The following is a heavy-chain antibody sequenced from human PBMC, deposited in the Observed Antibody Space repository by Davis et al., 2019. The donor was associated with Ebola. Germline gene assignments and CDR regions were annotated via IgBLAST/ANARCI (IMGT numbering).Heavy chain of an antibody. V-gene: IGHV4-39*01. D-gene: IGHD5-24*01. Sequence: SETLSLTCTVSGGSISSSSYYWGWIRQPPGKGLEWIGSIYYSGSTYYNPSLKSRVTISVDTSKNQFSLKLSSVTAADTAVYYCARQTVFYNRFDPWGQGTLVTVSS. CDR3: ARQTVFYNRFDP. CDR1: GGSISSSSYY. CDR2: IYYSGST. J-gene: IGHJ5*02.